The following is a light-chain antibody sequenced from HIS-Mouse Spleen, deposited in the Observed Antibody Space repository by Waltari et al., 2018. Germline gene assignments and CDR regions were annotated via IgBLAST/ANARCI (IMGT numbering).Light chain of an antibody. CDR1: ALPKQY. CDR2: KDS. Sequence: SSELTQPPSVSVSPGQTASITCSGDALPKQYAYCYQQKPGQAPVLVIYKDSERPSGRPERFSGSSSGTTVTLTISGVQAEDEADYYCQSADSSGTYSVVFGGGTKLTVL. V-gene: IGLV3-25*03. CDR3: QSADSSGTYSVV. J-gene: IGLJ2*01.